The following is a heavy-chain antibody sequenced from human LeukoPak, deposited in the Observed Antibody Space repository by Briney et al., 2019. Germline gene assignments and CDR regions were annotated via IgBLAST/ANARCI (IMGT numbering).Heavy chain of an antibody. CDR2: IYYTGST. Sequence: SETLSLTCTVSGGSISSYYWSWIRQPPGKGLEWIGYIYYTGSTTYNPSLKSRVTISVDTSKNQFSLKLSSVTAADTAVYYCARDLADYDILTGYQKYLNFDYWGQGTLVTVSS. J-gene: IGHJ4*02. CDR1: GGSISSYY. CDR3: ARDLADYDILTGYQKYLNFDY. D-gene: IGHD3-9*01. V-gene: IGHV4-59*12.